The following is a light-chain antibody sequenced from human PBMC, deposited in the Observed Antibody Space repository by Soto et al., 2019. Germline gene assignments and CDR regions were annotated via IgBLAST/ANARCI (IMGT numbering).Light chain of an antibody. CDR1: QSISSY. J-gene: IGKJ1*01. V-gene: IGKV1-39*01. CDR2: AAS. CDR3: QQSYSTPRT. Sequence: DIQMTQSPSSLSASVGDRVTITCRASQSISSYLNWYQQKPGKAPKLLIYAASSLQSGVPSRFSGSGSGTDFNLTISSLQPEDFATYYCQQSYSTPRTVGQGTKVEIK.